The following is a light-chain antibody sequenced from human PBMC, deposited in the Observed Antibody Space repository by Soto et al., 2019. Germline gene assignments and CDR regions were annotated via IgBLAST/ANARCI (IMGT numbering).Light chain of an antibody. Sequence: DIQMAQSPSSLSASVGDRVTITCRASRGIYTHLAWYQQKPGNAPKLLIYGASTLQSGVPSRFSASGSGTDFFLTISGLQSEDVGTYFCQTYDKAPLTFGPGTRV. J-gene: IGKJ1*01. CDR2: GAS. V-gene: IGKV1-27*01. CDR3: QTYDKAPLT. CDR1: RGIYTH.